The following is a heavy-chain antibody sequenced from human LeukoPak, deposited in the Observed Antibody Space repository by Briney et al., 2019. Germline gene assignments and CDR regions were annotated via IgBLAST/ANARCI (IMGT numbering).Heavy chain of an antibody. CDR2: ISYDGSNK. CDR3: ARAKGVYRIAVAGTGVPLDY. J-gene: IGHJ4*02. V-gene: IGHV3-30-3*01. Sequence: GGSLRLSCAASGFTFSSYAMHWVRQAPGKGLEWVAVISYDGSNKYYADSVKGRFTISRDNSKNTLYLQMNSLRAEGTAGYYCARAKGVYRIAVAGTGVPLDYWGQGTLVTVSS. CDR1: GFTFSSYA. D-gene: IGHD6-19*01.